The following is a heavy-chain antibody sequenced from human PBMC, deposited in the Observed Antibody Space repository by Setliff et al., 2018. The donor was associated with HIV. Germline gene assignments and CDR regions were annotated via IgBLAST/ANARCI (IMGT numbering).Heavy chain of an antibody. CDR2: IKWSGGRT. D-gene: IGHD4-17*01. CDR1: GFTLDDYG. Sequence: PGGSLRLTCAASGFTLDDYGMSWVRQAPGKGLEWFSGIKWSGGRTGDADSVRGRFTISRDNAKNSLYLQMNSLRAEDTALCYCARDDYGDYDGYYYYDMDVWGKGTTVTVSS. V-gene: IGHV3-20*04. J-gene: IGHJ6*03. CDR3: ARDDYGDYDGYYYYDMDV.